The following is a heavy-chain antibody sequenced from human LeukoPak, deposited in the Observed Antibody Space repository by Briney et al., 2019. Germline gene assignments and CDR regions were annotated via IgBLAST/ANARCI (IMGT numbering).Heavy chain of an antibody. CDR2: INPNSGGT. CDR1: GYTFTGYY. Sequence: ASVKVSCKASGYTFTGYYMHWVRQAPGQGLEWMGWINPNSGGTNYAQKFQGRVTMTRDTSISTAYMELSRLRSDDTAVYYCARESLYSSSWSDYWGQGTLVTVSS. J-gene: IGHJ4*02. CDR3: ARESLYSSSWSDY. D-gene: IGHD6-13*01. V-gene: IGHV1-2*02.